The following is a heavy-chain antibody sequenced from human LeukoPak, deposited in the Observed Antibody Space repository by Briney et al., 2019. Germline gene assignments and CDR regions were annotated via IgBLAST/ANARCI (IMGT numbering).Heavy chain of an antibody. V-gene: IGHV1-2*02. CDR2: INPNSGGT. Sequence: ASVKVSCKASGYTFTGYYMHWVRQAPGQGLEWMGWINPNSGGTNYAQKFQGRVTMTRDTSISTAYMELSRLRSDDTAVYYCARSGNTAHYYYYYMDVWGKGTTVTISS. CDR1: GYTFTGYY. D-gene: IGHD5-18*01. CDR3: ARSGNTAHYYYYYMDV. J-gene: IGHJ6*03.